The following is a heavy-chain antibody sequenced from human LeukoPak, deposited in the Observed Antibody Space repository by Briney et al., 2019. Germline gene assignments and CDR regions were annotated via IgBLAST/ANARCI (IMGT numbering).Heavy chain of an antibody. J-gene: IGHJ4*02. D-gene: IGHD5-18*01. CDR2: IWYDGDNK. V-gene: IGHV3-33*01. Sequence: PGRSLRLSCAASGFTFSSYGMHWVRQAPGKGLEWVAVIWYDGDNKYYADSVKGRFTISRDNSKNTLYVQMNSLRAEDTAVYYCAGDARIQHYYFDYWGQGTLVTVSS. CDR3: AGDARIQHYYFDY. CDR1: GFTFSSYG.